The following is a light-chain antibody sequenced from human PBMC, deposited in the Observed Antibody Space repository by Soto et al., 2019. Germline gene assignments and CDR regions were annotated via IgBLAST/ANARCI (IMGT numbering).Light chain of an antibody. V-gene: IGKV3-20*01. J-gene: IGKJ5*01. CDR2: AAS. CDR3: QQYGYSPIT. CDR1: QSVRSH. Sequence: EIVITQSPAILSVSPGERATLSCRAGQSVRSHLAWYQQKPGQAPRLLIYAASSRATGIPDRFSGSGSGTDFTLAIDGLEPEDFVVYYCQQYGYSPITFGQGTRLEIK.